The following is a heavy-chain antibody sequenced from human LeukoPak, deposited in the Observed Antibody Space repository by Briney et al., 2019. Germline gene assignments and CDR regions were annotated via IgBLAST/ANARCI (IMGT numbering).Heavy chain of an antibody. D-gene: IGHD3-10*01. CDR1: GDSISYFY. CDR3: ARSRITMVRGVLGYYYYYYMDV. CDR2: MFCSGNN. V-gene: IGHV4-4*07. J-gene: IGHJ6*03. Sequence: PSETLSLTCSVSGDSISYFYWSWIRQAPGKGLEWIGRMFCSGNNDYNASLKSRVTMSVDTSKNQFSLKLSSVTAADTAVYYCARSRITMVRGVLGYYYYYYMDVWGKGTTVTVSS.